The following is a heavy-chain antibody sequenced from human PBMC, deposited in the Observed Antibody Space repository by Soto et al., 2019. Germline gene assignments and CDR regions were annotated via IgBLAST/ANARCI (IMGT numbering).Heavy chain of an antibody. CDR1: GFSLSTSGVG. CDR2: IYWDDVQ. V-gene: IGHV2-5*02. CDR3: AHSTCSGGTCYLFDY. Sequence: QITLKESGPTLVKPTQTLTLTCTISGFSLSTSGVGVGWIRQPPGKSLEWLALIYWDDVQRYSPSLKTRLTITKDTSRSQVVLTMTNMDPVDTATYYCAHSTCSGGTCYLFDYWGQGPLVTVSS. D-gene: IGHD2-15*01. J-gene: IGHJ4*02.